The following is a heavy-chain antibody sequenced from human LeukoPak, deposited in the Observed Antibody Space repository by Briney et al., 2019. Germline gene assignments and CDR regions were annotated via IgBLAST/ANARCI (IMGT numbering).Heavy chain of an antibody. Sequence: GASVKVSCKASGYTFTSYGISWVRQAPGQGLEWMGWISAYNGNTNYAKKLQGRVTMTTDTSTSTAYMELRSLRSDDTAVYYCARDLRVAGTEGYFQHWGQGTLVTVSS. CDR2: ISAYNGNT. CDR3: ARDLRVAGTEGYFQH. CDR1: GYTFTSYG. J-gene: IGHJ1*01. D-gene: IGHD6-19*01. V-gene: IGHV1-18*01.